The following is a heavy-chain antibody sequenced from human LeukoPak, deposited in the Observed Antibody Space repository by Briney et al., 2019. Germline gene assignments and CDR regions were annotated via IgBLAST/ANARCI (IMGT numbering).Heavy chain of an antibody. D-gene: IGHD3-3*01. Sequence: GGSLRLSCAASGLTFSSYAMHWVRQAPGKGLEWVAVISYDGSNKYYADSVKGRFTISRDNSKNTLYLQMNSLRAEDTAVYYCAREKNDFWSGGYGMDVWGQGTTVTVSS. V-gene: IGHV3-30-3*01. J-gene: IGHJ6*02. CDR3: AREKNDFWSGGYGMDV. CDR1: GLTFSSYA. CDR2: ISYDGSNK.